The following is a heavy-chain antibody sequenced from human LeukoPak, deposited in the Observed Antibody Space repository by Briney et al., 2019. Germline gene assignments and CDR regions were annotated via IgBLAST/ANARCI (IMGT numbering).Heavy chain of an antibody. CDR1: GGSISGGSFY. J-gene: IGHJ4*02. CDR3: TRQSGYFGN. D-gene: IGHD1-26*01. V-gene: IGHV4-39*01. CDR2: IYYSGTT. Sequence: PSETLSLTCTVSGGSISGGSFYWGWIRQPPGKGLEWIATIYYSGTTYYNPSLKSRVTISVDTSKNQFSLRLSSVTAADTALYYCTRQSGYFGNWGQGSLVTVSS.